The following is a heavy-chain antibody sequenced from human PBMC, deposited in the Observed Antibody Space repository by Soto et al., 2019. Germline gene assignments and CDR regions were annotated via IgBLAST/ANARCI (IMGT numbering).Heavy chain of an antibody. CDR1: GSTFSIDG. Sequence: PGGSLRLSCAASGSTFSIDGMHWVRRAPGKGLEWVAVISYDGTKKYYGDSVKGRFTISRDNSKNTLYLQMNSLRAEDTAVYYCANSHTSSWYYFAYWGQGTLVTVSS. V-gene: IGHV3-30*18. CDR3: ANSHTSSWYYFAY. J-gene: IGHJ4*02. D-gene: IGHD6-13*01. CDR2: ISYDGTKK.